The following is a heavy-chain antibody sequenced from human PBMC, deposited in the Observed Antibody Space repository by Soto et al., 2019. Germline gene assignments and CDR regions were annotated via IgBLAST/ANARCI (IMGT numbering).Heavy chain of an antibody. V-gene: IGHV3-30-3*01. D-gene: IGHD3-22*01. CDR1: GLTFSTSI. CDR3: AREEDSSGHAGTFLH. CDR2: ISGDGTSK. J-gene: IGHJ1*01. Sequence: QVQLVESGGDLVQPGRSLRLSCAASGLTFSTSIMHWVRQTPGKGLEWIAVISGDGTSKIYTDSLKGRFTISRDNSKNTQYLQMDSLTVEDTGVYYCAREEDSSGHAGTFLHWGQGTLVTVSA.